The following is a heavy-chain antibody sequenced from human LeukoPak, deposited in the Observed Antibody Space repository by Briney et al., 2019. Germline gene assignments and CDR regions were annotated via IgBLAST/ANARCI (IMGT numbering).Heavy chain of an antibody. J-gene: IGHJ4*02. Sequence: GGSLRLSCAASGFSFRSFGMHWVRQAPGKGLEWVSYISSSGSTIHYTDSVKGRFTISRDSAKNSLYLQMNSLRAEDTAVYYCARDGVTAAGSFDYWGQGTLVTVSS. V-gene: IGHV3-48*04. CDR2: ISSSGSTI. D-gene: IGHD6-13*01. CDR1: GFSFRSFG. CDR3: ARDGVTAAGSFDY.